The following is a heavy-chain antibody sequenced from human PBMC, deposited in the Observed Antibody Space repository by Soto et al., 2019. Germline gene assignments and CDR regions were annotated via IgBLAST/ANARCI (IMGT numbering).Heavy chain of an antibody. CDR2: IIPIFGTA. V-gene: IGHV1-69*13. Sequence: SVKVSCKASGGTFSSSAISWVRQAPGQGLEWMGGIIPIFGTANYAQKFQGRVTITADESTSTAYMELSSLRSEDTAVYYCARDRWFGELSDYYGMDVWGQGTTVTVSS. J-gene: IGHJ6*02. CDR1: GGTFSSSA. D-gene: IGHD3-10*01. CDR3: ARDRWFGELSDYYGMDV.